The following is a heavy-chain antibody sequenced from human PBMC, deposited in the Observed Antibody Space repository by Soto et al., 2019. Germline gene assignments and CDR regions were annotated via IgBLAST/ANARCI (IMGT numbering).Heavy chain of an antibody. CDR1: GFTVISNY. D-gene: IGHD3-10*01. J-gene: IGHJ6*02. CDR3: ARDRFTMVRGVTYYYYGMDV. V-gene: IGHV3-53*01. Sequence: PWGSLRLSCAASGFTVISNYISCFGQSPFKWLEWVSVIYSGGSTYYADSVKGRFTISRDNSKNTLYLQMNSLRAEDTAVYYCARDRFTMVRGVTYYYYGMDVWGQGTTVTVSS. CDR2: IYSGGST.